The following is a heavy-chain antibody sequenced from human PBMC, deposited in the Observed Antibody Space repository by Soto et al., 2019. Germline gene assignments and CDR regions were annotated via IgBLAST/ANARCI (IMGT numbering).Heavy chain of an antibody. CDR1: GYTFTGYY. D-gene: IGHD1-1*01. Sequence: QVQLVQSGAEVKKPGASVKVSCKASGYTFTGYYMHWVRQAPGQGLEWMGWINPNSGGTNYAQKFQGWVTMNRDKSISTAYMELSRLRSDDTAVDYCARAGREGVQNYYYYGMDVWGQGTTVTVSS. J-gene: IGHJ6*02. V-gene: IGHV1-2*04. CDR3: ARAGREGVQNYYYYGMDV. CDR2: INPNSGGT.